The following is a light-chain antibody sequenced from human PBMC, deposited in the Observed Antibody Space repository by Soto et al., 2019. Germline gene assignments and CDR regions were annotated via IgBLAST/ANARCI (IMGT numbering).Light chain of an antibody. CDR1: QSVTSSY. Sequence: EIVMTQSPGTLSLSPGERATLSCRASQSVTSSYLAWYQQKPGQAPRLLIYGSSRRATGLPDRFSGSGSGTDFTLTISRLEAEDFAVYYCQQYGSPPLTFGQGTKVEIK. CDR3: QQYGSPPLT. V-gene: IGKV3-20*01. CDR2: GSS. J-gene: IGKJ4*01.